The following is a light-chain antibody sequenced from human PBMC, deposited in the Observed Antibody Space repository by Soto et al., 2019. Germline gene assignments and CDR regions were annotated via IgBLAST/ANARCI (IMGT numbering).Light chain of an antibody. V-gene: IGLV2-8*01. Sequence: QSVLTQPPSASGSPGQSVTISCTGTSSDVGSYNYVSWYQQHPGKAPKLMIYEVTKRPSGVPDRFSGSKSGNTASLTVSGLQAEEEADYYCTSYAGSNPFGIFGTWTKVTVL. J-gene: IGLJ1*01. CDR2: EVT. CDR3: TSYAGSNPFGI. CDR1: SSDVGSYNY.